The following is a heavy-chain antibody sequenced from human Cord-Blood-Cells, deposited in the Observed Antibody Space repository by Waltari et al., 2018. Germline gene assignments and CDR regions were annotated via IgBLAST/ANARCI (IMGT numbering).Heavy chain of an antibody. CDR3: ARSPKGRGGAAAY. J-gene: IGHJ4*02. CDR2: IYSGGST. V-gene: IGHV3-53*01. Sequence: EVQLVESGGGLIQPGGSLRLSCAASGFTVSSNYKSWVRQAPGKGLEWVSVIYSGGSTYYADSVKGRFTISRDNSKNTLYLQMNSLRAEDTAVYYCARSPKGRGGAAAYWGQGTLVTVSS. D-gene: IGHD6-13*01. CDR1: GFTVSSNY.